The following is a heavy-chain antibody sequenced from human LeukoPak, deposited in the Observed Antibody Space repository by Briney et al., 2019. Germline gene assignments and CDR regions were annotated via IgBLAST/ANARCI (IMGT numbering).Heavy chain of an antibody. Sequence: PGGSLRLSCAASGFTFSGSAMHWVRQASGKGPEWVGRIRSKANSYATAYAASVKGRFTISRDDSKNTAYLQMNSLKTEDTAAYYCTRPAVGAVAGRDVWGKGTTVTVSS. V-gene: IGHV3-73*01. CDR1: GFTFSGSA. D-gene: IGHD6-19*01. CDR3: TRPAVGAVAGRDV. J-gene: IGHJ6*04. CDR2: IRSKANSYAT.